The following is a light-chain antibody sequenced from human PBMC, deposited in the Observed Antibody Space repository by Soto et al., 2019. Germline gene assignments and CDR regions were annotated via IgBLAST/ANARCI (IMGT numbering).Light chain of an antibody. CDR3: QQYGSSPPIT. CDR2: GAS. V-gene: IGKV3-20*01. CDR1: QSVSSIN. Sequence: EIVLTQSPGTLSLSPGERATLSCRASQSVSSINLAWYQQKPGQAPRLLIYGASSRATGIPDRFSGSVSGTDFTLTISRLETEDFAVYYGQQYGSSPPITFGQGTRLEIK. J-gene: IGKJ5*01.